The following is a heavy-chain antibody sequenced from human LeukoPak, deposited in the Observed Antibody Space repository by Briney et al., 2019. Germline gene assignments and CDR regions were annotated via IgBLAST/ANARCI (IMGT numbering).Heavy chain of an antibody. CDR1: GITFSTDW. CDR2: INTDGRSA. D-gene: IGHD6-6*01. CDR3: AREGPGYSSSLDY. V-gene: IGHV3-74*01. Sequence: PGGSLRLSCVASGITFSTDWMHWVRQAPGRGLVWVSRINTDGRSATYADPVKGRFTISRDNAKNTLYLQMNSLRAEDTGVYYCAREGPGYSSSLDYWGREPWSPSPQ. J-gene: IGHJ4*02.